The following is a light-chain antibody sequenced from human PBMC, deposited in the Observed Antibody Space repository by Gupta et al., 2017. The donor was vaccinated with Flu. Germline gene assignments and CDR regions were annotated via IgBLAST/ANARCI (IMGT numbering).Light chain of an antibody. V-gene: IGKV3-15*01. J-gene: IGKJ1*01. CDR1: QGVSSK. CDR2: GAS. Sequence: EIVMTQFPTTPAVSPGERATLSCRASQGVSSKLAWYQQKRGQAPRLLIYGASIRATGIPARFIGSGSGTEFTLTISSLQSEDFAVYHCQQYNDWPAFGQGTKVEIK. CDR3: QQYNDWPA.